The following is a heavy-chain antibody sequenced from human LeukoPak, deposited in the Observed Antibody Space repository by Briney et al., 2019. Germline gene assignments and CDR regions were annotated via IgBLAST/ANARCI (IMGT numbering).Heavy chain of an antibody. CDR2: INPNSGGT. V-gene: IGHV1-2*02. CDR1: GYTFTGYY. J-gene: IGHJ6*03. D-gene: IGHD6-13*01. Sequence: ASVKVSCKASGYTFTGYYMHWVRQAPGQGLEWMGWINPNSGGTNYAQKFQGRVTITRNTSISTAYMELSSLRSEDTAVYYCARAWLGEQQLAYYYYYMDVWGKGTTVTVSS. CDR3: ARAWLGEQQLAYYYYYMDV.